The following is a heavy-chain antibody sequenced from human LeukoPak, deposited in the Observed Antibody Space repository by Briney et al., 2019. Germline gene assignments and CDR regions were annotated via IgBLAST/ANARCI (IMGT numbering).Heavy chain of an antibody. V-gene: IGHV4-34*01. CDR2: INHSVGT. Sequence: SETLSLTCAVYGGSFSGYYWSWIRQPPGKGLEWIGEINHSVGTNYNPSLKSRVTISVDTSKNQFSLKLSSVTATDTAVYYCARTPGGEGVFDYWGQGTLVTVSS. CDR3: ARTPGGEGVFDY. D-gene: IGHD3-16*01. CDR1: GGSFSGYY. J-gene: IGHJ4*02.